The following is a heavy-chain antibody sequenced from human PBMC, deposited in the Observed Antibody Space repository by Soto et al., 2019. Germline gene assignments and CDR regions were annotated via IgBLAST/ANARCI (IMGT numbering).Heavy chain of an antibody. J-gene: IGHJ4*02. CDR2: IWYDGSNK. V-gene: IGHV3-33*01. CDR3: ARDGVTIFGVVTIYFDY. CDR1: GFTFSSYG. D-gene: IGHD3-3*01. Sequence: GGSLRLSCAASGFTFSSYGMHWVRQAPGKGLEWVAVIWYDGSNKYYADSVKGRFTISRDNSKNTLYLQMNSLRAEDTAVYYCARDGVTIFGVVTIYFDYWGQGTLVTVS.